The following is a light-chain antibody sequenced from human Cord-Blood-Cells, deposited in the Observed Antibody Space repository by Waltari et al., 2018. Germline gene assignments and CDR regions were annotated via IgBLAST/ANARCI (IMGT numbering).Light chain of an antibody. CDR1: SSNIGSNY. V-gene: IGLV1-47*01. CDR2: MNN. Sequence: QSVLTQPPSASGTPGQRVTISCSGSSSNIGSNYVYWYQQLPGTAPKLLIYMNNQRPSGVPDLFSGSKSGTSASLASSGLRSEDEADYYCAAWDDSLSVLFGGGTKLTVL. J-gene: IGLJ2*01. CDR3: AAWDDSLSVL.